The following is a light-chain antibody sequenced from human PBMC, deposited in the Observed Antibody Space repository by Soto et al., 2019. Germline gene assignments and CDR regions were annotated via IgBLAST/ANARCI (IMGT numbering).Light chain of an antibody. Sequence: EIVLTQSPATLSVSLGDSATLSCRASQSVSLSLAWYQMRHGQPPRLLIYGASTRATDIPARFSGSGSGTDFTLTISSLQSEDFAVYFCQQYHIWLSWTFGQGTKVELK. J-gene: IGKJ1*01. CDR2: GAS. V-gene: IGKV3-15*01. CDR1: QSVSLS. CDR3: QQYHIWLSWT.